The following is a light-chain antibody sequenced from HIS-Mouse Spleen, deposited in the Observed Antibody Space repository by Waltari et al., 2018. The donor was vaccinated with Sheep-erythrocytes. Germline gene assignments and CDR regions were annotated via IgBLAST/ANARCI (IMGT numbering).Light chain of an antibody. CDR1: SSDVGGYNY. V-gene: IGLV2-11*01. J-gene: IGLJ1*01. CDR2: DFS. CDR3: CSYAGSYNHV. Sequence: QSALTQPRSVSGSPGQSVTISCTGTSSDVGGYNYVSWYQQHPGKSPELMIYDFSKRPSGVTDLFCGSKSGNAASLTISGRQAEDEADYYCCSYAGSYNHVFATGTKVTVL.